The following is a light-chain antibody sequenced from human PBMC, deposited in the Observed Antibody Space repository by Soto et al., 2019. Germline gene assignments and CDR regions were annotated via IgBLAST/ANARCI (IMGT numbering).Light chain of an antibody. V-gene: IGKV3-15*01. CDR1: QSVSSS. CDR2: GAS. Sequence: EIVMTHSPATLSVSPGERATLSCRASQSVSSSLAWYQQKPGQAPRLLIYGASTRATGIPARFSGSGSGTEFTLTISSLQSEDFAVYYCQQYNNWPLTFGPGTKVDI. J-gene: IGKJ3*01. CDR3: QQYNNWPLT.